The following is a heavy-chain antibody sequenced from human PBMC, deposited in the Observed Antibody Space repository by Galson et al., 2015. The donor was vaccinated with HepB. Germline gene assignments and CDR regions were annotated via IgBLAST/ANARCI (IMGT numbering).Heavy chain of an antibody. D-gene: IGHD3-10*01. CDR3: ARNTGIPPYYDYGMDV. J-gene: IGHJ6*02. CDR2: TYYRSKWYN. Sequence: CAISGDSVSSNSAAWNWIRQSPSRGLEWLGRTYYRSKWYNDYAVSVKSRITINPDTSKNQFSLQLNSVTPEDTAVYYCARNTGIPPYYDYGMDVWGQGTTVTVSS. V-gene: IGHV6-1*01. CDR1: GDSVSSNSAA.